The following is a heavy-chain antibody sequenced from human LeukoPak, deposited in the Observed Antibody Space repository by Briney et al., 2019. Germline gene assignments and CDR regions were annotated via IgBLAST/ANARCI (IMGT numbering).Heavy chain of an antibody. CDR3: ARVANIMVMDV. CDR2: IKQDGSEK. V-gene: IGHV3-7*01. CDR1: GFTFSSYW. D-gene: IGHD2-21*01. Sequence: PGGSLRLSCAASGFTFSSYWMSWVRQAPGKGLEWVANIKQDGSEKYYVDSVKGRFTISRDNTKNSLYLQMNSLRAEDTAVYYCARVANIMVMDVWGQGTTVIVSS. J-gene: IGHJ6*02.